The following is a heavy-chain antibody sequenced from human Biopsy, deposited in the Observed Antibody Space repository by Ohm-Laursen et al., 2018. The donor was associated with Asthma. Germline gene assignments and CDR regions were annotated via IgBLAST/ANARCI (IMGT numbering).Heavy chain of an antibody. Sequence: ASVKVSCKSLGGTFNTYVIGWVRQAPGQGLEWMGGINSVFGTTTYPQKFQDRVTITADDSTSTVYTELSSLRSEDAAVYYCARKAGSCISRTCYSLDFWGQGTLVTVSS. CDR2: INSVFGTT. CDR3: ARKAGSCISRTCYSLDF. CDR1: GGTFNTYV. J-gene: IGHJ4*02. D-gene: IGHD2-2*01. V-gene: IGHV1-69*13.